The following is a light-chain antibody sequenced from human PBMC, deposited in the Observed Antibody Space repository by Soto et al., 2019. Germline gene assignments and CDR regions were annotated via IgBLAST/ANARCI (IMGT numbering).Light chain of an antibody. J-gene: IGKJ1*01. CDR3: QQRSNWPWT. V-gene: IGKV3-11*01. Sequence: EIVLTQSTATLSFSPGERSTLSCRASQSVSSYLAWYQQKPGQAPRLLIYDASNRATGIPARFSGSGSGTDFTLTISSLEPEDFAVYYCQQRSNWPWTFGQGTKVDIK. CDR2: DAS. CDR1: QSVSSY.